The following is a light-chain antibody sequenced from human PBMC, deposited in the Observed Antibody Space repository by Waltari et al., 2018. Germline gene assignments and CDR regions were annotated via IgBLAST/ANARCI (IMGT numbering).Light chain of an antibody. J-gene: IGLJ3*02. V-gene: IGLV2-8*01. CDR2: EVT. CDR1: TSDIRGYSY. Sequence: QSALTQPPSASGSPGQSVTISCTGTTSDIRGYSYVSWYQQHPGKAPKLMIYEVTKRPSGVPDRFSGSKSGNTASLTVSGLQAEDEADYYCSSYAGRNNLGVFGGGTKLTVL. CDR3: SSYAGRNNLGV.